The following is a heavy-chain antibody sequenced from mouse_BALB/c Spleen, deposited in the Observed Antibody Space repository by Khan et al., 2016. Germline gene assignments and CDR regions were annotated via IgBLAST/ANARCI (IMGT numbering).Heavy chain of an antibody. D-gene: IGHD2-1*01. CDR1: GDFITSGY. J-gene: IGHJ4*01. Sequence: EVQLQESGPSLVKPSQTLSLTCSVSGDFITSGYWNWIRKFPGNNLEYMGAISYTGITYYNPSLNSRISITRDTSKNQYYLQLNSVTTEDTATYYCARCGNRENAMDYWGQGTSVTVSS. V-gene: IGHV3-8*02. CDR3: ARCGNRENAMDY. CDR2: ISYTGIT.